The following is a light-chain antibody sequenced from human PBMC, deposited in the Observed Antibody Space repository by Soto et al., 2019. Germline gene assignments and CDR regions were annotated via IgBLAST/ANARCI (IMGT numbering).Light chain of an antibody. J-gene: IGKJ2*01. CDR3: QQYGSSPYT. CDR2: GAS. CDR1: QNVRSGY. V-gene: IGKV3-20*01. Sequence: EIVMTQSPATLSVSPGERATLSGRASQNVRSGYLAWYQQKPGQDPRLLMYGASSRATGIPDRFSGTGSGTDFTLTISRLEPEDFAVYYCQQYGSSPYTFGLGTKVDIK.